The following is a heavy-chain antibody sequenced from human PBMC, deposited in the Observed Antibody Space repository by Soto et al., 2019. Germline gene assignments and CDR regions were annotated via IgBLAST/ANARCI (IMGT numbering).Heavy chain of an antibody. Sequence: VASVKVSCKASGGTFSSYAISWVRQAPGQGLEWMGGIIPIFGTANYAQKFQGRVTITADESTSTAYKELSSLRSEDTAVYYCARGVPVDSSGYLVDYWGQGTLVTVSS. CDR2: IIPIFGTA. CDR3: ARGVPVDSSGYLVDY. D-gene: IGHD3-22*01. J-gene: IGHJ4*02. V-gene: IGHV1-69*13. CDR1: GGTFSSYA.